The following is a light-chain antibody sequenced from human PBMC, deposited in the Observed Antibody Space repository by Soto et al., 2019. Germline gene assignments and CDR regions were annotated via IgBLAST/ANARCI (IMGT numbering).Light chain of an antibody. V-gene: IGKV2-28*01. CDR1: QTLLHSNGYTY. CDR2: LGS. Sequence: IAQSKTPLSLSVTPGEPASISCRSSQTLLHSNGYTYLNWYLQKPGQSPQLLIYLGSNRASGVPDRFSGSGSGTDFTLKINRVQAEDVGVFYCMQGLRPMYTFGQGTK. J-gene: IGKJ2*01. CDR3: MQGLRPMYT.